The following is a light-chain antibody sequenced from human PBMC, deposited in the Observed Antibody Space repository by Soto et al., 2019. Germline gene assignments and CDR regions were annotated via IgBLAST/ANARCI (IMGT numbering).Light chain of an antibody. V-gene: IGLV2-14*03. CDR2: DVS. Sequence: QSALTQPASVSGSPGQSITISCTGSSNDVGDYGYVSWYQQHPGKAPKVIIYDVSNRPSGVSTRFSGSKSGNTASLTISGLQAADEADYYCSSYASSTVLFGGGTQLTVL. J-gene: IGLJ2*01. CDR3: SSYASSTVL. CDR1: SNDVGDYGY.